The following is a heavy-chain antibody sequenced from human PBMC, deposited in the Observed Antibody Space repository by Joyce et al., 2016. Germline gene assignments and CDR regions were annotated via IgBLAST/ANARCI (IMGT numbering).Heavy chain of an antibody. CDR3: ARHITISGVVSDYYGMDV. J-gene: IGHJ6*02. CDR1: GDTFTHYA. V-gene: IGHV1-69*06. D-gene: IGHD3-3*01. Sequence: QVQLVQSGAEVKKPGSSVKVSCKSTGDTFTHYAISWVRQAPGKGLEWMGGIIPIFVTANYAQNFQGRVTITADKSTSTAYMELSSLRSEDTAVYYCARHITISGVVSDYYGMDVWGQGTTVTVSS. CDR2: IIPIFVTA.